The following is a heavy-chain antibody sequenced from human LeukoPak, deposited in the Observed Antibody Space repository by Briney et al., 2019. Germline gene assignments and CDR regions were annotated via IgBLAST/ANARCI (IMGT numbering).Heavy chain of an antibody. Sequence: SETPSLTCTVSGGSISSYYWSWIRQPPGKGLEWIGYIYYSGSTNYNPSLKSRVTISADTSKNQFSLKLSSVTAADTALYYCASSTRRAFDIWGQGTMVTVSS. CDR3: ASSTRRAFDI. CDR2: IYYSGST. J-gene: IGHJ3*02. V-gene: IGHV4-59*08. CDR1: GGSISSYY.